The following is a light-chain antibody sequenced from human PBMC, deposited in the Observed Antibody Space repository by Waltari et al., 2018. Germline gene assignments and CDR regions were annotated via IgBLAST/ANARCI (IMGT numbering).Light chain of an antibody. CDR1: QNIRIY. Sequence: DILMTQSPSSLSASVGDRVTISCRASQNIRIYVNWYQQKPGKAPKLLIYSASSLQSGVPSRFSGGGSGTDFTLTISSLQPEDFATYYCQQSYSTPPDTFGQGTKLEMK. J-gene: IGKJ2*01. V-gene: IGKV1-39*01. CDR3: QQSYSTPPDT. CDR2: SAS.